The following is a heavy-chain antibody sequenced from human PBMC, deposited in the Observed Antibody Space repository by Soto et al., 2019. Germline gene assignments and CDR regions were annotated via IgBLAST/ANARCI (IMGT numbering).Heavy chain of an antibody. CDR3: ASCGGLGMEPLAKYYS. V-gene: IGHV4-59*01. J-gene: IGHJ4*02. D-gene: IGHD2-21*01. Sequence: QVQLQESGPGLVKPSGTLSLTCAVSGGSMNSNYWSWIRQAPGKGLEWVGYIYFQGSTNYNPALRSLVTILVDMCKSEFSLTVTSVTAEDTAVYYCASCGGLGMEPLAKYYSWVPGSLVTFCS. CDR2: IYFQGST. CDR1: GGSMNSNY.